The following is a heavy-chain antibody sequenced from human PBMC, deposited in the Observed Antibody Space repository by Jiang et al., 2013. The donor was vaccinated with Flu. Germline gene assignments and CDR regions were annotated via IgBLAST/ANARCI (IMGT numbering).Heavy chain of an antibody. J-gene: IGHJ4*02. CDR3: ARFGGRDY. CDR1: GFTFSSYE. V-gene: IGHV3-48*03. D-gene: IGHD3-10*01. CDR2: ISSSGGTI. Sequence: VQLLESGGGLVQPGGSLRLSCAASGFTFSSYEMNWVRQAPGKGLEWLSYISSSGGTIYYADSLKGRFTISRDNANNSLYLQMNSLRAEDTAVYYCARFGGRDYWGQGTLVTVSS.